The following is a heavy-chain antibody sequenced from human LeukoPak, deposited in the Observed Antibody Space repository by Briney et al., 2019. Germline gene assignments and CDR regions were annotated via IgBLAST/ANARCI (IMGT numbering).Heavy chain of an antibody. D-gene: IGHD4-17*01. J-gene: IGHJ3*01. CDR3: ARDPNGDYIGAFDF. V-gene: IGHV3-23*01. CDR2: IRAGGDST. CDR1: GFTFRNFA. Sequence: PGGSLRLSCIASGFTFRNFAMMWVRQAPGKGLEWVSAIRAGGDSTVYADAVRGRFTISRDNSNNALYLQMNELRADDTAVYYCARDPNGDYIGAFDFWGQGTMVTVS.